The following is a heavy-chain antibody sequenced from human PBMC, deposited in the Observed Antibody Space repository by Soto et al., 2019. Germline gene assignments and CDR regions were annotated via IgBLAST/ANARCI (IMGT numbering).Heavy chain of an antibody. D-gene: IGHD6-19*01. CDR3: ARDQQWLVRFYFDF. V-gene: IGHV3-33*01. Sequence: VQLLESGGGVVQPGNSLRLSCAASGFTFSSYGMHWVRQAPGKGLEWVAVIWYDGSNKYYADSVKGRFTISRDNSKNTLYLQMNSLRAEDTAVYYCARDQQWLVRFYFDFWGQGTLVTVSS. CDR1: GFTFSSYG. CDR2: IWYDGSNK. J-gene: IGHJ4*02.